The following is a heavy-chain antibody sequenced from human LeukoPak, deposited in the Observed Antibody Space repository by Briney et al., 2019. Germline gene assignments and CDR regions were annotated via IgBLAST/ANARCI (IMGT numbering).Heavy chain of an antibody. CDR1: GFTFINYW. Sequence: PGGSLRLSCAASGFTFINYWMHWVRQAPGKGLVWVSHINTHGSSTGYAASVKGRFTISRDNAKNSLYLQMNSLRAEDTAVYYCARESPVQLPGSGWFDPWGQGTLVTVSS. V-gene: IGHV3-74*01. CDR3: ARESPVQLPGSGWFDP. J-gene: IGHJ5*02. D-gene: IGHD5-18*01. CDR2: INTHGSST.